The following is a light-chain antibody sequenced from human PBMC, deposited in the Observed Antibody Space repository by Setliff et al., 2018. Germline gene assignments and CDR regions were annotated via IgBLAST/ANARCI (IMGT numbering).Light chain of an antibody. CDR3: SSYAASYNPYV. Sequence: ALAQPPSASGSPGQSLTISCTGTSRDIGAYKFVSWYQQHPGKAPRLIIYEVTKRPSGVPDRFSGSKSGNTASLTVSGLQAEDEADYYCSSYAASYNPYVFGRGTKVTVL. J-gene: IGLJ1*01. CDR2: EVT. V-gene: IGLV2-8*01. CDR1: SRDIGAYKF.